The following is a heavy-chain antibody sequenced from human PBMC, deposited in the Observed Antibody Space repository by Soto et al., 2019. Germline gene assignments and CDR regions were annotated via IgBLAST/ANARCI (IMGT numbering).Heavy chain of an antibody. D-gene: IGHD3-10*01. CDR2: INTGSGNT. J-gene: IGHJ1*01. Sequence: QVHLVQSGAEVKQPGASVKLSCKASGYTFTSYAMHWVRQAPGQSLEWLGWINTGSGNTKYSQKLQGRVTITRDTSASTAYMELSSLRSEDTAVYYCSRSQAAVGSGSYSIFGDFQHWGQGTLVSVSS. V-gene: IGHV1-3*04. CDR1: GYTFTSYA. CDR3: SRSQAAVGSGSYSIFGDFQH.